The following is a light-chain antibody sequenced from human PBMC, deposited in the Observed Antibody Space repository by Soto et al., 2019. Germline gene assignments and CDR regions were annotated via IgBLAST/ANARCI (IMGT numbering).Light chain of an antibody. Sequence: ESVLAQYPGTQSLSPGGRATLSSRASQGVSRKLAWYQHKPGQAPRLLISGASTGATGIPARFSGSGSGTEFTLTISSLQSEDCAIYYCQQYHTWPITFGGGTKVDIK. V-gene: IGKV3-15*01. CDR3: QQYHTWPIT. J-gene: IGKJ4*01. CDR1: QGVSRK. CDR2: GAS.